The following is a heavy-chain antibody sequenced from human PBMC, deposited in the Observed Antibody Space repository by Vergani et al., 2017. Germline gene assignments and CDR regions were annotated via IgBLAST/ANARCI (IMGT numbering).Heavy chain of an antibody. CDR3: ARGPQRVYCSSTSCYIPQDNWFDP. J-gene: IGHJ5*02. Sequence: QVQLVQSGAEVKKPGASVKVSCKASGYTFTSYGISWVRQAPGQGLEWMGWISAYNGNTTYAQKLQGRVTMTTDTSTSTAYMELRSLRSDDTAVYYCARGPQRVYCSSTSCYIPQDNWFDPWGQGTLVTVSS. D-gene: IGHD2-2*02. V-gene: IGHV1-18*01. CDR1: GYTFTSYG. CDR2: ISAYNGNT.